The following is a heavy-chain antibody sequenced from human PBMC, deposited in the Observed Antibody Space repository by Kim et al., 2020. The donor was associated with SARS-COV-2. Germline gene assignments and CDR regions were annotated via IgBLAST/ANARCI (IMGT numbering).Heavy chain of an antibody. CDR1: GGSFSGYY. D-gene: IGHD3-3*01. CDR3: ARAARGYYDFWSGYHSTGVYGMDV. J-gene: IGHJ6*02. V-gene: IGHV4-34*01. Sequence: SETLSLTCAVYGGSFSGYYWSWIRQPPGKGLEWIGEINHSGCTNYNPSLKSRVTISVDTSKNQFSLKLSSVTAADTAVYYCARAARGYYDFWSGYHSTGVYGMDVGGQETAVTVSS. CDR2: INHSGCT.